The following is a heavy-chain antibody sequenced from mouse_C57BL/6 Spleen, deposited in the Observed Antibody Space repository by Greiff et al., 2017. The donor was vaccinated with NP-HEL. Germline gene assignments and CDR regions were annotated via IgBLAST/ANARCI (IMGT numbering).Heavy chain of an antibody. Sequence: EVQLQQSGPELVKPGASVKISCKASGYTFTDYYMNWVKQSHGKSLEWIGDINPNNGGTSYNQKFKGKATLTVDKSSSTAYMELRSLTSEDSAVYYCAPPSMDYWGQGTSVTVSS. CDR3: APPSMDY. CDR2: INPNNGGT. J-gene: IGHJ4*01. CDR1: GYTFTDYY. V-gene: IGHV1-26*01.